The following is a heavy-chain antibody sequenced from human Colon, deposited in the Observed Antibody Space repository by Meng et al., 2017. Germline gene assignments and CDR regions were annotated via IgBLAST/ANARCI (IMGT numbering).Heavy chain of an antibody. J-gene: IGHJ4*02. CDR1: GYAFTGYY. CDR2: INPHSGGT. CDR3: ARGGLNTWSKLYYFDY. V-gene: IGHV1-2*02. D-gene: IGHD3-22*01. Sequence: ASVKVSCKASGYAFTGYYIQWVRQAPGQGLEWMGWINPHSGGTKYAQKFQGRVTMTWDASITTVYMEVSALTSDDTAVYYCARGGLNTWSKLYYFDYWGQGTLVTVSS.